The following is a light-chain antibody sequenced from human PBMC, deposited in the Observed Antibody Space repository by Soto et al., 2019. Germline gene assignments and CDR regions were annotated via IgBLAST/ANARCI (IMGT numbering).Light chain of an antibody. V-gene: IGKV3-15*01. J-gene: IGKJ4*01. CDR1: QSVSSN. Sequence: EIVMTQSPATLSVSPGERATLSCRASQSVSSNLAWYQQKPGQAPRLLLYGASTRATGFPAGFSGSGSGTEFTPTISSLQSEDFAVYYCQQYNNWPPPLTFGGGTKVEIK. CDR3: QQYNNWPPPLT. CDR2: GAS.